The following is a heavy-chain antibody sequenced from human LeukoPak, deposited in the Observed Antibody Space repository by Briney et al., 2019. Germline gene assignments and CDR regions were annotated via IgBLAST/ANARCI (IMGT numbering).Heavy chain of an antibody. D-gene: IGHD4-11*01. CDR2: LWSDASDK. J-gene: IGHJ4*02. V-gene: IGHV3-33*06. CDR3: AKGAQRGFDYSNSLQY. Sequence: PGGPLRLSCAASGFTFSHYGMHWVRQAPGTGLEWVAVLWSDASDKYYAKSVKGRFTISRDNSKNVLYLQMSSLRAEDTAVYYCAKGAQRGFDYSNSLQYWGQGTLVTASS. CDR1: GFTFSHYG.